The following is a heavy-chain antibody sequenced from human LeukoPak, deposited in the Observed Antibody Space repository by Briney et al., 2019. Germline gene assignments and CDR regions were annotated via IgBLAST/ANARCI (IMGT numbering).Heavy chain of an antibody. CDR2: IHDSGST. CDR3: ARVAYSGYDYRGYFDY. CDR1: GDSISSGGYS. Sequence: SETLSLTCAVSGDSISSGGYSWSWIRQTPGKGLEWIAYIHDSGSTYHNSSLKSRVTISVDTSKNQFSLKLSPVTAADTAVYYCARVAYSGYDYRGYFDYWGQGTLVTVSS. J-gene: IGHJ4*02. D-gene: IGHD5-12*01. V-gene: IGHV4-30-4*07.